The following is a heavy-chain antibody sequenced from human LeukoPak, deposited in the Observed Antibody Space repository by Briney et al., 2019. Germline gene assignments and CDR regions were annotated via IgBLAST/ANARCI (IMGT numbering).Heavy chain of an antibody. CDR2: ISKTGNSI. Sequence: GGSLRLSCAASGFTLTSYEMNWVRLAPGKGLEWISYISKTGNSIYYAESVKGRLTFSRDSAKNSLYLQMNSVRAEDTAVYYCARGPYSSNWYVDYWGEGTLVTV. D-gene: IGHD6-13*01. CDR3: ARGPYSSNWYVDY. J-gene: IGHJ4*02. CDR1: GFTLTSYE. V-gene: IGHV3-48*03.